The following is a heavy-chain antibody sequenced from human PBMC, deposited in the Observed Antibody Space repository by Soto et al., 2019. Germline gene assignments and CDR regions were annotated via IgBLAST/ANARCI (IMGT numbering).Heavy chain of an antibody. D-gene: IGHD3-10*01. CDR2: IWYDGSNK. J-gene: IGHJ6*02. Sequence: TGGSLRLSCAASGFTFSSYVMHWVRQAPGKGLEWVAVIWYDGSNKYYADSVKGRFTISRDNSKNTLYLQMNSLRAEDTAVYYCARSSYGSGSYAYYYYYGMDVWGQGTTVTVS. V-gene: IGHV3-33*01. CDR1: GFTFSSYV. CDR3: ARSSYGSGSYAYYYYYGMDV.